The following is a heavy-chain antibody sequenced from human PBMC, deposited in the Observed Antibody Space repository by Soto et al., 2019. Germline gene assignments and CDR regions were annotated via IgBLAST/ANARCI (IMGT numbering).Heavy chain of an antibody. Sequence: GGSLRLSCAASGFTFSNAWMNWVRQAPGKGLEWVGRIKSKTDGGTTDYAAPVKGRFTISRDDSKNTLYLQMNSLKTEDTDVYYCTTWRRRYCTNGVCYTGLRAFDIWGQGTMVTVSS. CDR2: IKSKTDGGTT. CDR1: GFTFSNAW. CDR3: TTWRRRYCTNGVCYTGLRAFDI. J-gene: IGHJ3*02. V-gene: IGHV3-15*07. D-gene: IGHD2-8*01.